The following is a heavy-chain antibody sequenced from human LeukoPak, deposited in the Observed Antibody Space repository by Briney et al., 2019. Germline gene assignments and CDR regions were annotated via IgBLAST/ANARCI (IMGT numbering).Heavy chain of an antibody. Sequence: GGSLRLSCAGSGFTFDDYAVHWVRQAPGKGLEWVSGIGWNIGSTGYADSVKGRFTISRDNAKNSLYLQMNSLRAEDTALYYCARGRRGSNTGITASGWGFHFDYWGQGTLVTVSS. CDR1: GFTFDDYA. J-gene: IGHJ4*02. CDR2: IGWNIGST. CDR3: ARGRRGSNTGITASGWGFHFDY. D-gene: IGHD6-13*01. V-gene: IGHV3-9*01.